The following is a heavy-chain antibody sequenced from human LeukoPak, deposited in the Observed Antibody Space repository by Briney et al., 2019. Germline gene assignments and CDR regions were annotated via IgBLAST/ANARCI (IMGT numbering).Heavy chain of an antibody. CDR2: ISGSTNTI. V-gene: IGHV3-48*01. CDR3: AKFHSGWCFDY. D-gene: IGHD2-15*01. Sequence: PGGSLRLSCAASGFTFSSYSMNWVRQAPGKGLEWVSYISGSTNTIEYADSVKGRFTISRDDAKNSLYLQMNSLRAEDTAVYHCAKFHSGWCFDYWGQGTLVTVSS. J-gene: IGHJ4*02. CDR1: GFTFSSYS.